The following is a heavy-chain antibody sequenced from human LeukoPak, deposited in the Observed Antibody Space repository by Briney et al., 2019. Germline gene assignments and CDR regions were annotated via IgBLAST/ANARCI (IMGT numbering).Heavy chain of an antibody. D-gene: IGHD3-10*01. CDR3: ARSDHNSGSYYFDY. CDR2: IHHSGST. CDR1: SESFSDSY. V-gene: IGHV4-34*01. Sequence: SETLSLTCAVYSESFSDSYWNWIRQPPGKGLEWIGEIHHSGSTKRNPSLKSRVTVSVDMSKNQISLKLSSVTAADTAVYYCARSDHNSGSYYFDYWGQGTLVTVSS. J-gene: IGHJ4*02.